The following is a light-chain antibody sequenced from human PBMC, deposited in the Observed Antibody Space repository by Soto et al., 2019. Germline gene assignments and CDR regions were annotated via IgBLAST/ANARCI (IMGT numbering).Light chain of an antibody. CDR2: SAS. CDR1: QSVSSN. Sequence: EIVMTQSPATLSVSPGERATLSCMASQSVSSNLAWYQQKPGQAPRLLMYSASTRATGIPARFSGSGSGTEFTLTINSLQSEDFAVYYCQQYHNWPPWTFGQGTKVDI. V-gene: IGKV3-15*01. J-gene: IGKJ1*01. CDR3: QQYHNWPPWT.